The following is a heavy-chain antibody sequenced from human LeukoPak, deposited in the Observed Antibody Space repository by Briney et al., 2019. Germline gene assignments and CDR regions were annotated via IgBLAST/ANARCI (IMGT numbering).Heavy chain of an antibody. CDR2: IINSGGST. CDR3: ARATYDFWSGPNFDY. J-gene: IGHJ4*02. V-gene: IGHV3-23*01. Sequence: GGSLRLSCAASGFTFTTYAMNWVRQAPGKGLEWVSAIINSGGSTYYADSVKGRFTISRDNSKNTLYLQMNSLRAEDTAVYYCARATYDFWSGPNFDYWGQGTLVTVSS. CDR1: GFTFTTYA. D-gene: IGHD3-3*01.